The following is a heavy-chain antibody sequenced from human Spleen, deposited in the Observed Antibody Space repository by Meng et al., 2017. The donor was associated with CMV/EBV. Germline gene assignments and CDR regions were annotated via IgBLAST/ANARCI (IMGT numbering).Heavy chain of an antibody. Sequence: QEQLQTVGPGLVKPPQTLSLPFAISGDSVSSNSSAWNWIRQSPSRGLEWLGRTYYRSKWYNDYAVSVKSRISINPDTSKNQFPLQLNSVTPEDTAVYYCARATAAAVSFDYWGQGTLVTVSS. CDR3: ARATAAAVSFDY. J-gene: IGHJ4*02. CDR1: GDSVSSNSSA. V-gene: IGHV6-1*01. CDR2: TYYRSKWYN. D-gene: IGHD6-13*01.